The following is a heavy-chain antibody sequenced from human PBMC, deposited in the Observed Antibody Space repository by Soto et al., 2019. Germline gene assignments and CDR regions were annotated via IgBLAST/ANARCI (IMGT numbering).Heavy chain of an antibody. D-gene: IGHD2-21*02. V-gene: IGHV3-30-3*01. J-gene: IGHJ5*02. CDR1: GFICINYV. CDR3: ARGPTARFGWFEP. CDR2: ISYDGSNK. Sequence: QVQLVESGGGVVQPGRSLRLSCAASGFICINYVMHWVRQAPGKGLEWVALISYDGSNKYYADSVKGRFTIYRDNSKNTLYLQMNSLRAEDTAVYYCARGPTARFGWFEPWGQGTLVTVSS.